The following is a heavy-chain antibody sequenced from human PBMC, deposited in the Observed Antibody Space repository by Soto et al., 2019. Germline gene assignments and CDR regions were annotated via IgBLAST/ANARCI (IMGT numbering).Heavy chain of an antibody. CDR2: ISASGGST. D-gene: IGHD4-17*01. CDR3: AKESRAVTTGATDY. Sequence: EVQLLESGGGLVQPGGSLRLSCAASGFTFSNYAMSWVRQAPGKWLEWGSPISASGGSTYYADSVKGRFTISRDNSKNTLYLQMNSLRAEDTAVYYCAKESRAVTTGATDYWSQGALVIVSS. CDR1: GFTFSNYA. V-gene: IGHV3-23*01. J-gene: IGHJ4*02.